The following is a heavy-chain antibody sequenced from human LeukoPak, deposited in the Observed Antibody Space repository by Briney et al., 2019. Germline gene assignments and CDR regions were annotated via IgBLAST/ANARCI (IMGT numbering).Heavy chain of an antibody. CDR3: ASSPQDYYYMDV. Sequence: SETLSLTCTVSGASISSTSHYWGWIRQPPGKGLEWVGSIYYTGSTYQNPSLKSRVTVSLDMFKNQFSLELSSVTAADTAVYYCASSPQDYYYMDVWGKGTTVTISS. J-gene: IGHJ6*03. V-gene: IGHV4-39*07. CDR2: IYYTGST. CDR1: GASISSTSHY.